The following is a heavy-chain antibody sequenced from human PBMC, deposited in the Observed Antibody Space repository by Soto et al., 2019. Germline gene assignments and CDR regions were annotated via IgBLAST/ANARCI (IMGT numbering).Heavy chain of an antibody. CDR2: ISYDGSNK. CDR3: AKPQAAAFDY. Sequence: QVQLVESGGGXXXXGRSXXXSXAASGFTFSSYGMHWVRQAPGKGLEWVAVISYDGSNKYYADSVKGRFTISRDNSKNTLYLQMNSLRAEDTAVYYCAKPQAAAFDYWGQGTLVTVSS. D-gene: IGHD6-13*01. V-gene: IGHV3-30*18. J-gene: IGHJ4*02. CDR1: GFTFSSYG.